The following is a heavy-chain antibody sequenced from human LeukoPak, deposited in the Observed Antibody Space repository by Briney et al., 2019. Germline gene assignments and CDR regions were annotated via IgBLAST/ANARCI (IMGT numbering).Heavy chain of an antibody. CDR2: IYHSGST. V-gene: IGHV4-30-2*01. D-gene: IGHD2-15*01. Sequence: SETLSLTCAVSGGSISSGGYSWRWIRQPPGTGLEWIGYIYHSGSTYYNPSLKSRVTISVDRSKNQFSLKLSSVTAADTAVYYCARDRHNCSGGSCYSKGFDYWGQGTLVTVSS. CDR1: GGSISSGGYS. CDR3: ARDRHNCSGGSCYSKGFDY. J-gene: IGHJ4*02.